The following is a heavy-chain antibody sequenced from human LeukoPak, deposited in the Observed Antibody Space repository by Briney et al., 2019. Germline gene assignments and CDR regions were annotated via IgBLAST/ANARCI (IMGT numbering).Heavy chain of an antibody. D-gene: IGHD1-26*01. Sequence: GESLKISCKGSGYGFSGLWIAWVRQRPGKGLEWMGTIYPGDSDIRYSPSFQGQVSMSADKSISTAYLQWSSLKASDTGTYYCAKSIVGATGAYRHWGQGTRVTVSS. J-gene: IGHJ4*02. CDR2: IYPGDSDI. CDR1: GYGFSGLW. CDR3: AKSIVGATGAYRH. V-gene: IGHV5-51*01.